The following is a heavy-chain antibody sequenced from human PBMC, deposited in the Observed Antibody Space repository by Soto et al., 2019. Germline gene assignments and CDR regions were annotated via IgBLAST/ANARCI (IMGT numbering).Heavy chain of an antibody. D-gene: IGHD3-22*01. Sequence: QVQLVESGGGVVQPGRSLRLSCAASGFTFSSYGMHWVRQAPGKGLEWVAVISYDGSNKYYADSVKGRFTISRDNSKNTLHLQMDSLRAEDTAVYYCAATTYYYDSSGYLQTRLPFAPWGQGTLVTVSS. V-gene: IGHV3-30*03. CDR1: GFTFSSYG. CDR3: AATTYYYDSSGYLQTRLPFAP. J-gene: IGHJ5*02. CDR2: ISYDGSNK.